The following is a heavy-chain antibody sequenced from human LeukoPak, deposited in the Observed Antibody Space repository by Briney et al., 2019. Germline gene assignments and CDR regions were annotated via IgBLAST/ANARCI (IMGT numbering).Heavy chain of an antibody. D-gene: IGHD3-16*01. Sequence: WASVKVSCKASGYTFTVYFMHWVRQAPGQGLEWMGWINPNSGGTNYAQKFQGRVTMTRDTSISTAYMELSRLRSDDTAIYYCARDRGDYDYILWGQGSLVTVSS. J-gene: IGHJ4*02. V-gene: IGHV1-2*02. CDR2: INPNSGGT. CDR1: GYTFTVYF. CDR3: ARDRGDYDYIL.